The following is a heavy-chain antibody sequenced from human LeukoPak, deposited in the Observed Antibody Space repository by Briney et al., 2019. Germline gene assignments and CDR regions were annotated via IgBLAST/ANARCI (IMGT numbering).Heavy chain of an antibody. D-gene: IGHD1-26*01. V-gene: IGHV3-23*05. Sequence: GGSLRLSCGASGFTFSADAMTWVRQASGKGLKWVSFIGSDNTPNYSESVKGRFAISRDNSKSMLFLQLNSLRAEDTALYYCARSYNNAGYFYYGMDVWGQGTTVTVSS. CDR1: GFTFSADA. J-gene: IGHJ6*02. CDR2: IGSDNTP. CDR3: ARSYNNAGYFYYGMDV.